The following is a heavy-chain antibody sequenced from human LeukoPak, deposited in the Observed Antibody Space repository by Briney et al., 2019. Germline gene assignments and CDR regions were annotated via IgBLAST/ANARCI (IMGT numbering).Heavy chain of an antibody. J-gene: IGHJ4*02. CDR2: INSDGSST. CDR3: ARGLSGYSSSLGY. D-gene: IGHD6-6*01. Sequence: PGGSLRLSCAASGFTFSSSWMHWVRQAPGKGLVWVSRINSDGSSTTYADSVKGRFTISRDNAKNTLYVQMNSLRAKDTAVYYCARGLSGYSSSLGYWGQGTLVTVSS. V-gene: IGHV3-74*01. CDR1: GFTFSSSW.